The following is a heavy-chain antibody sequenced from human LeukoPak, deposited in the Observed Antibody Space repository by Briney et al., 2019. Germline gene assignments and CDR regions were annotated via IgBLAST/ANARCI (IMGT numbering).Heavy chain of an antibody. CDR3: ARRTILTGSDY. D-gene: IGHD3-9*01. Sequence: SETLSLTCTVSGGSISSSSHYWSWIRQPPGKGLEWIGSIYYSGSTYYNPSLKSRVTISVDTSKNQFSLKLSSVTAADTAVYYCARRTILTGSDYWGQGTLVTVSS. CDR1: GGSISSSSHY. V-gene: IGHV4-39*01. CDR2: IYYSGST. J-gene: IGHJ4*02.